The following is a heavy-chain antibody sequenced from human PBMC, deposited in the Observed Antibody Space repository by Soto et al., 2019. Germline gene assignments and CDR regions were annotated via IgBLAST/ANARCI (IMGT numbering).Heavy chain of an antibody. Sequence: VQLVQSGAEVKKPGSSVKVSCKASGGTFSNYPFIWVRQAPGQGLDWMGGIIPIFGTTDYGQRFQGRVTITADEPTNAAYIELSRLRSDDTAVYYCARRLYSGGGCYSDFDYWGQGTLVTVSS. CDR2: IIPIFGTT. CDR3: ARRLYSGGGCYSDFDY. V-gene: IGHV1-69*01. D-gene: IGHD2-21*02. J-gene: IGHJ4*02. CDR1: GGTFSNYP.